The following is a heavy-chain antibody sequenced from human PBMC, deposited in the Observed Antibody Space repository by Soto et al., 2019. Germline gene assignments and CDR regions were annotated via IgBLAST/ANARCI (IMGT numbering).Heavy chain of an antibody. V-gene: IGHV4-31*02. J-gene: IGHJ3*02. D-gene: IGHD1-1*01. CDR2: IYYSGNT. Sequence: QVRLQEWGPGLVKPSQTLSLKCSVSGGSITTGGRYWSWIRQLPGKGLEWIGDIYYSGNTYYNASLKIRVTISVEAAKNQFSLTLSPVTAADTAVYYCAQARVSTGGDGFDIWGQGRLVTVSS. CDR3: AQARVSTGGDGFDI. CDR1: GGSITTGGRY.